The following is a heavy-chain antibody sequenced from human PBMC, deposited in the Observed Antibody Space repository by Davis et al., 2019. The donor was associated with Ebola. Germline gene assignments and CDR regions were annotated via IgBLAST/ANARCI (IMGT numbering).Heavy chain of an antibody. D-gene: IGHD6-13*01. CDR2: IKQDGSEK. V-gene: IGHV3-7*03. Sequence: GSLRLSCAASGFSFGSYWMSWVRQAPGKGLEWVANIKQDGSEKYYLDSVKGRFSISRDNAKDSLYLQMDRRRAEDTAVYFCARIDTSTWLNSYYGMDLWGQGTSVTVS. CDR3: ARIDTSTWLNSYYGMDL. J-gene: IGHJ6*02. CDR1: GFSFGSYW.